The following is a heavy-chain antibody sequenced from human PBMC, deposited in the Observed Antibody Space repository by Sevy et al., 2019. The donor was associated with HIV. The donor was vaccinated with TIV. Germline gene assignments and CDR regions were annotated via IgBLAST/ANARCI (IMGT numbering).Heavy chain of an antibody. D-gene: IGHD1-26*01. CDR3: AKDQGGSLDY. V-gene: IGHV3-23*01. J-gene: IGHJ4*02. CDR2: ICGSGGCT. Sequence: GGSLRLSCAASGFTFKSSAMSWVRQAPGKGLEWVSLICGSGGCTYCADSVKGRFTISRDNSKNTLYLQMNSLRAEDTAIYYCAKDQGGSLDYWGQGTLVTVSS. CDR1: GFTFKSSA.